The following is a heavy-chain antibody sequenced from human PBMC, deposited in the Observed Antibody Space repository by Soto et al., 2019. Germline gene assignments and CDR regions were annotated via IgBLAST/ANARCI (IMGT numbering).Heavy chain of an antibody. V-gene: IGHV2-5*02. J-gene: IGHJ4*02. Sequence: QITLKESGPTLVKPTQTLTLTCTFSGFSLSTSGVGVGWIRQPPGKALEWLALIYWDDYKRYSPSLKSRLPIPQDTSNNHVILTLTNMDPVDTATYYCAHAWYCSGGSCYYTDYFDHWGQGTLGTVSS. CDR2: IYWDDYK. CDR3: AHAWYCSGGSCYYTDYFDH. D-gene: IGHD2-15*01. CDR1: GFSLSTSGVG.